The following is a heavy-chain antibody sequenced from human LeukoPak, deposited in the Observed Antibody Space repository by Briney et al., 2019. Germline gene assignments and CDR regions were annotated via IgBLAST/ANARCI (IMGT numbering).Heavy chain of an antibody. Sequence: ASVKVSCKASGYTFTSYGISWVQQAPGQGLEWMGWISAYNGNTNYAQKLQGRVTMTTDTSTSTAYMELRSLRSDDTAVYYCARVEIAVAAYYYYYYMDVWGKGTTVTVSS. CDR2: ISAYNGNT. J-gene: IGHJ6*03. D-gene: IGHD6-19*01. V-gene: IGHV1-18*01. CDR3: ARVEIAVAAYYYYYYMDV. CDR1: GYTFTSYG.